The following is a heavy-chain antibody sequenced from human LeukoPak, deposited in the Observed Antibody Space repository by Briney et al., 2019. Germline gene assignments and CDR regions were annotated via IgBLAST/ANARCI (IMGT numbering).Heavy chain of an antibody. D-gene: IGHD6-13*01. Sequence: HPGGSLRLSCAASGFTFSSYAMSWVRQAPGKGLEWVSGISGSGGSTYYADSVKGRFTISRDNSKNTLYLQMNSLRAEDTAVYYCAKKSIMGDSSTWYYFDYWGQVTMVTFSS. V-gene: IGHV3-23*01. CDR2: ISGSGGST. CDR3: AKKSIMGDSSTWYYFDY. J-gene: IGHJ4*02. CDR1: GFTFSSYA.